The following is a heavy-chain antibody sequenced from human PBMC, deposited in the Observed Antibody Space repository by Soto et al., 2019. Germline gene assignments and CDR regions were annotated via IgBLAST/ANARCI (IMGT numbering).Heavy chain of an antibody. J-gene: IGHJ4*02. CDR1: GFTFSSYS. V-gene: IGHV3-48*01. CDR2: ISSSSSTI. Sequence: GGSLRLSCAASGFTFSSYSMNWVLQAPWKGLEWVSYISSSSSTIYYADSVKGRFSISRDNAKNSMYLQMNSLRVEDTAVYYCVRGYTSNLAYWGQGILVTVSS. CDR3: VRGYTSNLAY. D-gene: IGHD1-1*01.